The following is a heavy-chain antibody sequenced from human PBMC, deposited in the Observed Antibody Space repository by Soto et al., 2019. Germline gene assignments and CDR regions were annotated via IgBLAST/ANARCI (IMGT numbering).Heavy chain of an antibody. CDR1: GDSVSSNSVV. J-gene: IGHJ4*02. V-gene: IGHV6-1*01. CDR2: TYYRSKWYN. CDR3: ASVQRPAYFDN. Sequence: SQTLSLTCVISGDSVSSNSVVWNWIRQSPSRGLERLGRTYYRSKWYNDYAESVKSRISINPDTSKNQFSLHLNSVSPEDTAVYYCASVQRPAYFDNWGQGTPVTVSS.